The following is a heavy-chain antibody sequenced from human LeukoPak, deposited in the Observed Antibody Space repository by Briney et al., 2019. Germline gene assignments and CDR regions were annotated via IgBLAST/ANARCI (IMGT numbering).Heavy chain of an antibody. D-gene: IGHD3-10*01. CDR3: AQNTYYYGSGSYWFDY. V-gene: IGHV3-7*01. Sequence: PGGSLRLSCAASGFTFSSYWMSWVRQAPGKGLEWVANIKQDGSEKYYVDSVKGRFTISRDNAKNSLYLQMNSLRAEDTAVYYCAQNTYYYGSGSYWFDYWGQGTLVTVSS. CDR1: GFTFSSYW. J-gene: IGHJ4*02. CDR2: IKQDGSEK.